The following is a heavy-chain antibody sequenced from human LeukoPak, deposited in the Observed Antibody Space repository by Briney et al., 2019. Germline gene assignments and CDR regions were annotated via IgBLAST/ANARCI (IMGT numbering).Heavy chain of an antibody. CDR2: INPSGGRT. D-gene: IGHD1/OR15-1a*01. Sequence: GASVKASCQAFGSTLTSYYMHWVRQLHGQGLEWMGLINPSGGRTSYAQKFQGRATMTRDTSTSTVYRELSSLRSEDTAVYYCAREVATMASEQLQVVDYWGQGTLVTVSS. V-gene: IGHV1-46*01. CDR1: GSTLTSYY. CDR3: AREVATMASEQLQVVDY. J-gene: IGHJ4*02.